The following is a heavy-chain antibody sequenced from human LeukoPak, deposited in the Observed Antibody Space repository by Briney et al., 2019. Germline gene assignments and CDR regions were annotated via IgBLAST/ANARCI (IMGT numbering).Heavy chain of an antibody. J-gene: IGHJ4*02. V-gene: IGHV4-34*01. Sequence: PSETLSLTCAVYGGSFSGYYWSWIRQPPGKGLGWIGEINHSGSTNYNPSLKSRVTISVDTSKNRFSLKLSSVTAADTAVYYCARGLYYFGSGSYFYWGQGTLVTVSS. CDR2: INHSGST. D-gene: IGHD3-10*01. CDR3: ARGLYYFGSGSYFY. CDR1: GGSFSGYY.